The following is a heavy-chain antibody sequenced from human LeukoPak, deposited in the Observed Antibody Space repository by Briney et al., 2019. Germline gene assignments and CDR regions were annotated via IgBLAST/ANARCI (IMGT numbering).Heavy chain of an antibody. Sequence: PSETLSLTCAVYGGSCSGYYWSWIRQPPGKGLEWIGEINHSGSTNYNTSLKSRVTISVDTSKNQFSLKLSSVTAADTAVYYCARGAEPMRSSSWGVFLRVAAGTAPFDYWGQGTLVTVSS. CDR2: INHSGST. D-gene: IGHD6-13*01. CDR3: ARGAEPMRSSSWGVFLRVAAGTAPFDY. CDR1: GGSCSGYY. J-gene: IGHJ4*02. V-gene: IGHV4-34*01.